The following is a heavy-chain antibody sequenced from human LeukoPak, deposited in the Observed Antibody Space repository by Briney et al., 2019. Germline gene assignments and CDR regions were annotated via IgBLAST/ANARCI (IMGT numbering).Heavy chain of an antibody. J-gene: IGHJ6*03. CDR1: GFTFDDYG. D-gene: IGHD2-2*02. Sequence: PGGSLRLSCAASGFTFDDYGMSWVRQAPGKGLEWVSGINWNGGSTGYADSVKGRFTISRDNAKNSLYLQMNSLRAEDTDLYYCARVVRQLLYDYYYYYMDVWRKGTTVTVPS. V-gene: IGHV3-20*04. CDR3: ARVVRQLLYDYYYYYMDV. CDR2: INWNGGST.